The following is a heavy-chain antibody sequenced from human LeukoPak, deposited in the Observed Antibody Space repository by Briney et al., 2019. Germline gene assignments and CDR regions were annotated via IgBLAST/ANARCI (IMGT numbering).Heavy chain of an antibody. D-gene: IGHD5/OR15-5a*01. Sequence: SETLSLTCTVSGGSVSGGSYYWSWIRQPPGKGLEWIGYIYYSGSTNYNPSLKSRVTISVDTSKNQFSLKLSSVTAADTAVYYCAKARVKVSYAFDIWGQGTMVTVSS. CDR2: IYYSGST. V-gene: IGHV4-61*01. J-gene: IGHJ3*02. CDR3: AKARVKVSYAFDI. CDR1: GGSVSGGSYY.